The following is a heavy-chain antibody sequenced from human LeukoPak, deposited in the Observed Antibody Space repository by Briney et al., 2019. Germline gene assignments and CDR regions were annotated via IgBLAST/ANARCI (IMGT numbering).Heavy chain of an antibody. D-gene: IGHD6-13*01. CDR2: IYHSGST. J-gene: IGHJ4*02. Sequence: SETLSLTCTVSGGSISSYYWGWIRQPPGKGLEWIGSIYHSGSTYYNPSLKSRVTISVDTSKNQFSLKLSSVTAADTAVYYCASAMAAAGTFDYWGQGTLVTVSS. CDR1: GGSISSYY. CDR3: ASAMAAAGTFDY. V-gene: IGHV4-38-2*02.